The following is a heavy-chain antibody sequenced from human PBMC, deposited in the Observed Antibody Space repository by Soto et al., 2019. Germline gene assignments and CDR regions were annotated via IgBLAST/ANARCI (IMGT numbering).Heavy chain of an antibody. D-gene: IGHD4-17*01. CDR2: IGTSSSYI. V-gene: IGHV3-21*01. Sequence: GGSLRLSCTASGFTFSSYTMNWVRQAPGRGLEWVSSIGTSSSYIDYADSVKGRFTISRDNAKNSLFLQMNSLRADDTAVYYCARDSVRDYLYYYYGMDVWGQGTTVTVSS. J-gene: IGHJ6*02. CDR1: GFTFSSYT. CDR3: ARDSVRDYLYYYYGMDV.